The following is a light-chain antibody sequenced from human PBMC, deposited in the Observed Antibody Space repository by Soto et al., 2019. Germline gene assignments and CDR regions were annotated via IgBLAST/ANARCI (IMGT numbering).Light chain of an antibody. CDR3: QSYDSSLNAVV. J-gene: IGLJ2*01. Sequence: QSVLTQPPSVSGAPGQRVTISCTGSSSNIGAGYDVHWYQQLPGTAPKLLIYGNSNRPSGVPDRFSGSKSGTSASLAITGLQPEDEADYYCQSYDSSLNAVVFGGGTKLTVL. V-gene: IGLV1-40*01. CDR1: SSNIGAGYD. CDR2: GNS.